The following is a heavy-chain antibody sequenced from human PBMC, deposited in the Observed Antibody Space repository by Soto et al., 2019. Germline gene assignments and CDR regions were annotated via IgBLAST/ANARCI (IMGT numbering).Heavy chain of an antibody. CDR3: ARDPPYSTSYGYCAH. V-gene: IGHV3-48*01. CDR1: GFTFRSHS. CDR2: IGGRGTTI. Sequence: EVKLVESGSGLVQPGGSLRLSCAASGFTFRSHSMNWVRQAPGKGLQWISYIGGRGTTIDYADSVKGRFTISTDHAKNSAFLQMNSLRGADTAVYYCARDPPYSTSYGYCAHWGQGTPGHRLL. D-gene: IGHD6-6*01. J-gene: IGHJ4*02.